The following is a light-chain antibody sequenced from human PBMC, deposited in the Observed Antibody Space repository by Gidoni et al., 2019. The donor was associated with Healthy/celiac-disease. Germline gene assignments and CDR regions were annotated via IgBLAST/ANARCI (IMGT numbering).Light chain of an antibody. CDR1: QIVSSSY. CDR3: QQYGSSPIT. J-gene: IGKJ5*01. CDR2: GAS. V-gene: IGKV3-20*01. Sequence: EIVLTQSPGTLSLSPGERATLSCRASQIVSSSYLAWYQQKPGQAPRLLSYGASSRATGLPDRFSGSGSGTDFTLTISRLEPEDFAVYYCQQYGSSPITFGQGTRLEIK.